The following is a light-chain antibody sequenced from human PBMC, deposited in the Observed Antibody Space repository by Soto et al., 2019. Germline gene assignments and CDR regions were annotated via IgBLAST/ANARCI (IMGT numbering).Light chain of an antibody. J-gene: IGLJ2*01. CDR3: GTWDSSLSVGV. Sequence: QSVLTQPPSVSAAPGQKVTISCSGSSFNIGNNYVSWYQQLPGTAPKLLIYDNNKRPSGIPDRFSGSKSGTSATLGITGLQTGDEADYYCGTWDSSLSVGVFGGGTKLTVL. CDR2: DNN. CDR1: SFNIGNNY. V-gene: IGLV1-51*01.